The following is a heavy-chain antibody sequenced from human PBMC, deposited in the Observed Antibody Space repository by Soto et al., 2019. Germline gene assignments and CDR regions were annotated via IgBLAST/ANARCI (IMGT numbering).Heavy chain of an antibody. Sequence: ASVKVSCKASGYTFTSYGISWVRQAPGQGLEWMGWISAYNGNTNYAQKLQGRVTMTTDTSTSTAYMELRSLRSDDTAVYYCAREGDCTNGVCPPINYWGQGTLVTVSS. D-gene: IGHD2-8*01. J-gene: IGHJ4*02. CDR3: AREGDCTNGVCPPINY. V-gene: IGHV1-18*04. CDR1: GYTFTSYG. CDR2: ISAYNGNT.